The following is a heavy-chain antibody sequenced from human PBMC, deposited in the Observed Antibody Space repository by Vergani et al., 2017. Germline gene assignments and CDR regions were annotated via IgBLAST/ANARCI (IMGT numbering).Heavy chain of an antibody. Sequence: QAQFQQWGPGLLKPSETLSLTCAVYVGSLSGYYWSWFRLAPGKGLEWVGEINHSGTTNYNPTLKRPSNVSIDTSRDHLSRKLRSVSAADTAEYFCAKRAERWETLLRDDFDVWGQGTFVTVSP. D-gene: IGHD1-26*01. CDR1: VGSLSGYY. V-gene: IGHV4-34*01. CDR3: AKRAERWETLLRDDFDV. J-gene: IGHJ3*01. CDR2: INHSGTT.